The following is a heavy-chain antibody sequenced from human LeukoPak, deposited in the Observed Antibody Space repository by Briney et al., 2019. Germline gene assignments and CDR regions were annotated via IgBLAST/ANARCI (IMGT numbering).Heavy chain of an antibody. J-gene: IGHJ5*02. CDR3: ARARDWSAGSWFDP. CDR1: GGSISSYY. Sequence: SETLSLTCTVSGGSISSYYWNWIRQPPGKGLEWIGNIFYRGATNYNPSLKSRVTMSVDTSKNQFSLRLDSVTAVDTAMYYYARARDWSAGSWFDPWGQGILVTVSS. V-gene: IGHV4-59*01. CDR2: IFYRGAT. D-gene: IGHD3/OR15-3a*01.